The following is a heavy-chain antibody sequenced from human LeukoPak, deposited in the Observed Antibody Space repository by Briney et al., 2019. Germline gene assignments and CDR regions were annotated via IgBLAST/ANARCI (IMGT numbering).Heavy chain of an antibody. Sequence: GASVKVSCKASGYTFTSYDINWVRQATGPGLEWMGWMNPNSGNTGYAQKFPGRGTMTRNTSISTASMELSSLRSEDTAVYYCARGGAWLKAFDIWGQGTMVTVS. D-gene: IGHD3-22*01. CDR2: MNPNSGNT. CDR1: GYTFTSYD. J-gene: IGHJ3*02. V-gene: IGHV1-8*01. CDR3: ARGGAWLKAFDI.